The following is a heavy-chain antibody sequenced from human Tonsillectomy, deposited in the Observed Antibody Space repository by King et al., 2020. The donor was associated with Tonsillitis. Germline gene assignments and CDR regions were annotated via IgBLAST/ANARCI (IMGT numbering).Heavy chain of an antibody. V-gene: IGHV4-59*01. D-gene: IGHD3-22*01. Sequence: QLQESGPGLVKPSETLSLTCTVSGGSISSYYWSWLRQPPGKGLEWIGYIYYSGSTNYNPPLKSRVTISVDTSKNQFSLKLSSVTAADTAVYYCARDSLSSGYGYYFDYWGQGTMVTVSS. CDR3: ARDSLSSGYGYYFDY. J-gene: IGHJ4*02. CDR2: IYYSGST. CDR1: GGSISSYY.